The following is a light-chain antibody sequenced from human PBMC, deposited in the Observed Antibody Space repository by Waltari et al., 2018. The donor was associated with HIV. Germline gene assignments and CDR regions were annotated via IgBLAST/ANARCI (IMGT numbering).Light chain of an antibody. CDR1: SSDVGGYNY. CDR2: EVS. CDR3: SSYTTRSTPDPNWV. J-gene: IGLJ3*02. V-gene: IGLV2-14*01. Sequence: QSALTQPASVSGSPGQSITISCTGTSSDVGGYNYLSWYHQHPGKAPKLMIFEVSNRPSGVSNRFSGSKSVNTASLTISGLQAEDEADYYCSSYTTRSTPDPNWVFGGGTKLTVL.